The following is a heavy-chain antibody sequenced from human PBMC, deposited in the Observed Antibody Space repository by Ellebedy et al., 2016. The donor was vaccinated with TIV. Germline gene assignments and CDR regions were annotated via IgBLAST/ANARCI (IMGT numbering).Heavy chain of an antibody. CDR1: GFTFSDEF. CDR3: SALQRDF. J-gene: IGHJ4*02. D-gene: IGHD5-18*01. Sequence: GESLKISCAASGFTFSDEFMDWVRQAPGKGLEWVGRIRNKANSYTTDYAASVKGRFSISRDDSTNSLYLQMNSLKTGDTAMYYCSALQRDFWGQGALVTVSS. CDR2: IRNKANSYTT. V-gene: IGHV3-72*01.